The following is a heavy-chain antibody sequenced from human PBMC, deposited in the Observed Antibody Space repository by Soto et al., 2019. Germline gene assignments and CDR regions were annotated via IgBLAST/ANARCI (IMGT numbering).Heavy chain of an antibody. D-gene: IGHD5-12*01. Sequence: EVQLVESGGGLVKPGGSLRLSCAASGFTFSNAWMSWVRQAPGKGLEWVGRIKSKTDGGTTDYAAPVKGRFTISRDDSKNTLYLQMNSLKTEDTAVYYCATANPYSGYDHDYYYYYMDVWGKGTTVTVSS. J-gene: IGHJ6*03. CDR2: IKSKTDGGTT. V-gene: IGHV3-15*01. CDR1: GFTFSNAW. CDR3: ATANPYSGYDHDYYYYYMDV.